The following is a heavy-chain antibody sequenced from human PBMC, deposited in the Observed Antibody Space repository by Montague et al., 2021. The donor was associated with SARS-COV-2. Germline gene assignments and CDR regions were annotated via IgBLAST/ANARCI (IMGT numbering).Heavy chain of an antibody. J-gene: IGHJ4*02. Sequence: SETLSLTCSISGVSITSYYWSWVRQPAGKGLEWIGHIYASGSTNYSPYSKSRVRLSIDNPKNQFSLNLESLTAADTAVYYCVRDGGNWYYFDYWGQGALVTVSS. CDR3: VRDGGNWYYFDY. D-gene: IGHD3-16*01. CDR2: IYASGST. V-gene: IGHV4-4*07. CDR1: GVSITSYY.